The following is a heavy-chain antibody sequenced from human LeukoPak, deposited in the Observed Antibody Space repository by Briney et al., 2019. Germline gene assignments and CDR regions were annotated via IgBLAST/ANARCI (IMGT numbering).Heavy chain of an antibody. CDR1: GFTFDNYR. CDR3: TKRVKYGGTWDHFAD. V-gene: IGHV3-23*01. J-gene: IGHJ4*02. D-gene: IGHD1-26*01. CDR2: VNADGGNT. Sequence: GGSLRLSCAASGFTFDNYRMSWVRQAPGKGLEWVSTVNADGGNTCYADSVKGRFTISRDNSKSTLILQMNSLRVGDTALYYCTKRVKYGGTWDHFADWGQGTLVTVSS.